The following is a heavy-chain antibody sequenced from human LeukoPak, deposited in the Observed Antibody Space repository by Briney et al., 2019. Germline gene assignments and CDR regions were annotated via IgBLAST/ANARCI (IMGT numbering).Heavy chain of an antibody. V-gene: IGHV3-30*02. Sequence: PGGSLRLSCAESGFTFSSYGMHWVRQAPGKGLEWVAFIRYDGSNKYYADSMKGRFTISRDNSKNTLSLQMNSLRGEDTAIYYCAKDHCTNGVCYTDYWGQGTLVTVSS. D-gene: IGHD2-8*01. J-gene: IGHJ4*02. CDR1: GFTFSSYG. CDR3: AKDHCTNGVCYTDY. CDR2: IRYDGSNK.